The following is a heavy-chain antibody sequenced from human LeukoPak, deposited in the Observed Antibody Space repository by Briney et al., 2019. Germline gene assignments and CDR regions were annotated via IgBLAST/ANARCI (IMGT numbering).Heavy chain of an antibody. D-gene: IGHD1-26*01. CDR2: LRKDATYS. Sequence: GGSLRLSCAASGFPFISYGMYWVRQTPDKGLQWVAYLRKDATYSNYADSVRGRFTISRDNSKNTLDLQMSSLRVEDTAVYYCASGGPTRGTLDYCGKGTLVTVSS. CDR3: ASGGPTRGTLDY. J-gene: IGHJ4*02. CDR1: GFPFISYG. V-gene: IGHV3-30*02.